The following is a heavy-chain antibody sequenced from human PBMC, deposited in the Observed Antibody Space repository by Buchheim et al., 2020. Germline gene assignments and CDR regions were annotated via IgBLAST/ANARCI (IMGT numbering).Heavy chain of an antibody. J-gene: IGHJ3*02. D-gene: IGHD2-2*01. CDR3: ARVQLLADDIFDI. V-gene: IGHV3-74*01. CDR2: ISSDGSSI. Sequence: EVQLVESGGGLVQPGGSLRLSCAASQFTFNTYWMHWVRQVPGKGLVWASRISSDGSSISYADSVKGRFTISRDNAKNTLYLQMDGLRAEDTAIYYCARVQLLADDIFDIWGQGT. CDR1: QFTFNTYW.